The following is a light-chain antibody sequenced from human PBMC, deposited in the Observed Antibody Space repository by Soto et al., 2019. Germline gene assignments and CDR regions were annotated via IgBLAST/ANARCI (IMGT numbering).Light chain of an antibody. J-gene: IGLJ2*01. CDR1: SGHSTYI. CDR3: ATWDTSVVV. V-gene: IGLV4-60*02. Sequence: QLVLTQSSSASASLGSSVKLTCTLSSGHSTYIIAWHQQQPGKAPRYLMKLEGSGSYNKGSGIPDRFSGSSSGADRYLTIANLQFEDEADYYCATWDTSVVVFGGGTKLTVL. CDR2: LEGSGSY.